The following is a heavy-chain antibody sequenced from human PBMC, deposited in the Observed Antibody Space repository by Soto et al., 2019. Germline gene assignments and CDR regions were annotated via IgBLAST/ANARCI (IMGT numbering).Heavy chain of an antibody. V-gene: IGHV3-15*01. Sequence: LRLSCAASGFTFSNAWMSWVRQAPGKGLEWVGRIKSKTDGGTTDYAAPVKGRFTISRDDSKNTLYLQMNSLKTEDTAVYYCTTDLAARPAVAPDYWGQGTLVTVSS. CDR2: IKSKTDGGTT. D-gene: IGHD6-6*01. J-gene: IGHJ4*02. CDR3: TTDLAARPAVAPDY. CDR1: GFTFSNAW.